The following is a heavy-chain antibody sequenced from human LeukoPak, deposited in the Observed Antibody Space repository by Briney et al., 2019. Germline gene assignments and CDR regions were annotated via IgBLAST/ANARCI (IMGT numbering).Heavy chain of an antibody. D-gene: IGHD3-22*01. V-gene: IGHV4-59*01. CDR2: IYYSGST. CDR1: GGSISSYY. Sequence: SETLSLTCTVSGGSISSYYWSWIRQPPGKGLGWIGYIYYSGSTDYNPSLKSQVTISVETSKNQFSLKLSSVTAADTAVYYCARVTGYMIEDYFDYWGQGTLVTVSS. J-gene: IGHJ4*02. CDR3: ARVTGYMIEDYFDY.